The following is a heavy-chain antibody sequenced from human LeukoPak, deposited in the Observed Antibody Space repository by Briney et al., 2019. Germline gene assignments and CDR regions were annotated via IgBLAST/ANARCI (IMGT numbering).Heavy chain of an antibody. CDR2: IYTSGST. V-gene: IGHV4-4*07. CDR3: ARLSIAAQGRFGAFDI. D-gene: IGHD6-6*01. CDR1: GGSISSYY. Sequence: SETLSLTCTVSGGSISSYYWSWIRQPAGKGLEWIGRIYTSGSTNYNPSLKSRVTMSVDTSRNQFSLKLSSVTAADTAVYYCARLSIAAQGRFGAFDIWGQGTRVTVSS. J-gene: IGHJ3*02.